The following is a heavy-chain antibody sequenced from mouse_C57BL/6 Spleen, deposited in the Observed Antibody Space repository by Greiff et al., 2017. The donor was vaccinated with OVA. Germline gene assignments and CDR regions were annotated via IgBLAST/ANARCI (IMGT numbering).Heavy chain of an antibody. Sequence: VKLQESGAELVRPGASVTLSCKASGYTFTDYEMHWVKQTPVHGLEWIGAIDPETGGTAYNQKFKGKAILTADKSSSTAYMELRSLTSEDSAVYYCTRRGVVAPYYYAMDYWGQGTSVTVSS. CDR2: IDPETGGT. J-gene: IGHJ4*01. V-gene: IGHV1-15*01. CDR1: GYTFTDYE. D-gene: IGHD1-1*01. CDR3: TRRGVVAPYYYAMDY.